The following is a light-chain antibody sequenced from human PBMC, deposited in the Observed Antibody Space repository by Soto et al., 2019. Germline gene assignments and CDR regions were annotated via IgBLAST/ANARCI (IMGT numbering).Light chain of an antibody. CDR1: QDIRDD. J-gene: IGKJ1*01. CDR2: GAS. V-gene: IGKV1-17*01. CDR3: LQHTTFPWT. Sequence: DIQMTQSPSSLSASIGDRVTITCRASQDIRDDLGWYQQKPGKAPKRLIFGASSLQSGVPSRFSGSGSGTDFSLTISSLQPEDFATYYCLQHTTFPWTFGQGTKVEVK.